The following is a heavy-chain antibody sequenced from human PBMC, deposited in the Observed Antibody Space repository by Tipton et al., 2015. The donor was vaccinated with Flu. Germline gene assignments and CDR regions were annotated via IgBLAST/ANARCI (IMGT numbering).Heavy chain of an antibody. CDR3: AKVIPEIVSGLDY. Sequence: TLSLTCSVSGGSVGGPYCWGWVRRPPGKGLEWIGNICPGSPYYNPSLRSRVTMSIARSNVQFSLRLTSVTAADTAVYFCAKVIPEIVSGLDYWGQGTLVTASS. CDR1: GGSVGGPYC. V-gene: IGHV4-38-2*02. D-gene: IGHD5/OR15-5a*01. CDR2: ICPGSP. J-gene: IGHJ4*02.